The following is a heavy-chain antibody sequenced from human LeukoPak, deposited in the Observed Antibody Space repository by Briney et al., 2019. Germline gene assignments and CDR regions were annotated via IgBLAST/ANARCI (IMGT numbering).Heavy chain of an antibody. Sequence: SETLSLTCTVSGGSISSSSYYWGWIRQPPGKGLEWIGSIHYSGSTYYNPSLKSRVTISVDTSKNQFSLKLTSVTAADTAVYYCARRLAGTEDYWGQGTLVTVSS. CDR2: IHYSGST. CDR3: ARRLAGTEDY. CDR1: GGSISSSSYY. J-gene: IGHJ4*02. V-gene: IGHV4-39*01. D-gene: IGHD6-13*01.